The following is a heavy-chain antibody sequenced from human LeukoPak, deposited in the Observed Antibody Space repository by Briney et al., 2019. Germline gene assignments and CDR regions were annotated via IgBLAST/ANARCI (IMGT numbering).Heavy chain of an antibody. CDR1: GYTFTSYG. J-gene: IGHJ3*02. CDR2: ISAYNGNT. Sequence: ASVKVSCKASGYTFTSYGTSWVRQAPGQGLEWMGWISAYNGNTNYAQKLQGRVTMTTDTSTSTAYMELRSLRSDDTAVYYCARDLLAVAGTDDAAFDIWGQGTMVTVSS. D-gene: IGHD6-19*01. CDR3: ARDLLAVAGTDDAAFDI. V-gene: IGHV1-18*01.